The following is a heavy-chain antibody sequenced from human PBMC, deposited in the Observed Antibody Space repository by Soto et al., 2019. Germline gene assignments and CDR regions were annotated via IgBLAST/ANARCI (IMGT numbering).Heavy chain of an antibody. V-gene: IGHV1-69*12. CDR1: RGTFSSYT. CDR3: ARVNLRWLQWWYFDL. D-gene: IGHD5-12*01. Sequence: QVQLVQSGAEVKKPGSSVTVSCKASRGTFSSYTISWVRQAPGQGLEWMGGIIPIFGTANYAQKFQGRVTITADESTSTAYMELSGLRSEDTAGYYCARVNLRWLQWWYFDLWGRGTLVTVSS. CDR2: IIPIFGTA. J-gene: IGHJ2*01.